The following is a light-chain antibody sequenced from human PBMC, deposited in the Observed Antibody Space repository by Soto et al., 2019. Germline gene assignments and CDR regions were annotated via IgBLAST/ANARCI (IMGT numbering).Light chain of an antibody. CDR2: GAS. V-gene: IGKV3-15*01. J-gene: IGKJ1*01. CDR1: QSVTSN. Sequence: IVMTQSPATLSVSPGEGATLSCRASQSVTSNLAWYQQRPGQAPRLLIYGASTRATGIPARFSGSGSGTEFTLTISSMQSEDFAVYYCHQYNNWPRTFGQGTKVDIK. CDR3: HQYNNWPRT.